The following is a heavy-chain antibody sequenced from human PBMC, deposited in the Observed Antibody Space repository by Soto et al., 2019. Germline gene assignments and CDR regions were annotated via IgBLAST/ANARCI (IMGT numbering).Heavy chain of an antibody. V-gene: IGHV4-59*01. D-gene: IGHD2-21*01. CDR1: GGSISSYY. Sequence: QVQLQESGPGLVKPSETLSLTCSVSGGSISSYYWSWIRQPPGKGLEWIGYIYYSGSTNYNPSLNSRATISVDTSKNQFSLELSSVTAADTAVYYCARRWGGTFDFWGQGTLVTVSS. J-gene: IGHJ4*02. CDR2: IYYSGST. CDR3: ARRWGGTFDF.